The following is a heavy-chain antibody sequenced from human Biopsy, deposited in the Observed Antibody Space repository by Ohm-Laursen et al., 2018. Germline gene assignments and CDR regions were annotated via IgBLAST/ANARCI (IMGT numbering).Heavy chain of an antibody. Sequence: SLRLSCSASGFSFGDHYLDWVRQAPGKGLEWVGRARNKANSYTIEYAASVMGRFTISRDDSQNSLYLQMNSLQTEDTAVYFCAKEGHLLGIPHTYYFDSWGQGTLVTVSS. D-gene: IGHD1-26*01. V-gene: IGHV3-72*01. CDR3: AKEGHLLGIPHTYYFDS. CDR1: GFSFGDHY. CDR2: ARNKANSYTI. J-gene: IGHJ4*02.